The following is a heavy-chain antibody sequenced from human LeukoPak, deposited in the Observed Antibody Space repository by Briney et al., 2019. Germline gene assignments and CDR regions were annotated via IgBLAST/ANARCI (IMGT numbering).Heavy chain of an antibody. CDR1: GGSIISNTDH. J-gene: IGHJ6*03. V-gene: IGHV4-39*07. Sequence: SETLSLTCTVSGGSIISNTDHWAWIRQPPGKGLEWIGSIYHSGSTYYNPSLKSRVTISVDTSKNQFSLKLSSVTAADTAVYYCARADYSSTWSHDYYYMDVWGKGTTVTVSS. CDR2: IYHSGST. CDR3: ARADYSSTWSHDYYYMDV. D-gene: IGHD6-13*01.